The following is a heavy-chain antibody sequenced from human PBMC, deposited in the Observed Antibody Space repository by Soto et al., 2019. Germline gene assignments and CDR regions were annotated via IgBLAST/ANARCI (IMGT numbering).Heavy chain of an antibody. CDR1: GFTFSSYG. D-gene: IGHD6-6*01. Sequence: GGSLRLSCAASGFTFSSYGMHWVRQAPGKGLEWVAVIWYDGSNKYYADSVKGRFTISRDNSKNTLYLQMNSLRAEDTAVYYCARAQWRIAARPNYYYYMDVWGKGTTVTVSS. CDR2: IWYDGSNK. V-gene: IGHV3-33*01. CDR3: ARAQWRIAARPNYYYYMDV. J-gene: IGHJ6*03.